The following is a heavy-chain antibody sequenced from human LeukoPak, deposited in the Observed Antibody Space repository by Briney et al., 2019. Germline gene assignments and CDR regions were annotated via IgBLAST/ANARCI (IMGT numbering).Heavy chain of an antibody. CDR2: VYHSGT. CDR1: GYSIGRGYY. D-gene: IGHD6-25*01. J-gene: IGHJ5*01. CDR3: AKSSGGGGHDS. V-gene: IGHV4-38-2*02. Sequence: SETLSLTCTVSGYSIGRGYYWAWIRQPPGKGLEWIGCVYHSGTYYKSSLTSRVTISMDTSKNQFSLKLTSVTAADSAFYYCAKSSGGGGHDSWGQGTLVTVSS.